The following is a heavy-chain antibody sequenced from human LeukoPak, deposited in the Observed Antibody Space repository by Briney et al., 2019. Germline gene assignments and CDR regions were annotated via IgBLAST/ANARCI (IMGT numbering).Heavy chain of an antibody. CDR2: ISGSGGST. Sequence: GGSLRLSCAASGFTFSSYAMSWVRQAPGKGLEWVSAISGSGGSTYYADSVKGRFTISRDNSKNTLYLQMNSLRAEDTAVYFCAKEVDTAMVFSHSNWFDPWGQGTLVTVSS. V-gene: IGHV3-23*01. CDR3: AKEVDTAMVFSHSNWFDP. CDR1: GFTFSSYA. D-gene: IGHD5-18*01. J-gene: IGHJ5*02.